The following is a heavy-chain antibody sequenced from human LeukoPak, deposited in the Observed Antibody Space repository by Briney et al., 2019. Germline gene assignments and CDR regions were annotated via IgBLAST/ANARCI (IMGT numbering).Heavy chain of an antibody. J-gene: IGHJ6*03. V-gene: IGHV3-30*02. Sequence: GGSLRLSCAASGFTFSSYEMNWVRQAPGKGLEWVAFIRYDGSNKYYADSVKGRFTISRDNSKNTLYLQMNSLRAEDTAVYYCAKDGSGAMVFYYYYYYMDVWGKGTTVTISS. CDR1: GFTFSSYE. CDR3: AKDGSGAMVFYYYYYYMDV. CDR2: IRYDGSNK. D-gene: IGHD5-18*01.